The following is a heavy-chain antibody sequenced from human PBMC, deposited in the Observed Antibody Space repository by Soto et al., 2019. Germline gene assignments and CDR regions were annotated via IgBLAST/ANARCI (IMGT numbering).Heavy chain of an antibody. D-gene: IGHD2-2*01. Sequence: SEALSPTCTFAGGSISSYYWNLSRQPAGDGLGWLGLIYTSGSTNYNPSLKSRVTMSVDTSKNQFSLKLSPVTAADTAVYYCARACSSTRCSAYPYYNGMAVRGQGTTVTVSS. J-gene: IGHJ6*02. CDR3: ARACSSTRCSAYPYYNGMAV. CDR1: GGSISSYY. V-gene: IGHV4-4*07. CDR2: IYTSGST.